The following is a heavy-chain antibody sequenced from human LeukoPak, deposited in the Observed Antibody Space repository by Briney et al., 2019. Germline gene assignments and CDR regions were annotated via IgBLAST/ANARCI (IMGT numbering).Heavy chain of an antibody. Sequence: PGGSLRLPCAASGFTFSTYALSWVRQAPGKGREWVSGISGSGHTTYYADSAKGRFTISRDNSKNPLDLQMNSLRAEDTAVYYCAKRFMSNSLIDYYFDYWGQGTLVTVSS. CDR2: ISGSGHTT. D-gene: IGHD4-11*01. V-gene: IGHV3-23*01. CDR1: GFTFSTYA. J-gene: IGHJ4*02. CDR3: AKRFMSNSLIDYYFDY.